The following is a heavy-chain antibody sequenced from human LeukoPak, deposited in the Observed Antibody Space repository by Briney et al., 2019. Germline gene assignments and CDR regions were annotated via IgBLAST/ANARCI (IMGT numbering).Heavy chain of an antibody. CDR1: GGSITSYY. J-gene: IGHJ3*02. Sequence: SETLSLTWTVSGGSITSYYWSWIRQPPGEGLEGIGYIYASGGANYNPSLKSRVTISVDTSKNQFSLKPSSVTAADTAVYYCARHGKGVTYFYTFDIWGQGTVVAVSS. D-gene: IGHD2/OR15-2a*01. CDR2: IYASGGA. V-gene: IGHV4-4*09. CDR3: ARHGKGVTYFYTFDI.